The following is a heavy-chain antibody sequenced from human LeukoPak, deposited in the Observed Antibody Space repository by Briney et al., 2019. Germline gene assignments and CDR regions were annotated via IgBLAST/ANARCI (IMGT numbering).Heavy chain of an antibody. CDR1: GFTFRTYT. CDR3: ARDPSSLSMDV. Sequence: GGSLRLSCAASGFTFRTYTMNWIRQAPGEGLQWVSAISGSAGGTYYSDSVKGRFTISRDNSNNTLYLQMHSLRVEDTAIYYCARDPSSLSMDVWGKGTTVTVSS. V-gene: IGHV3-23*01. CDR2: ISGSAGGT. J-gene: IGHJ6*04.